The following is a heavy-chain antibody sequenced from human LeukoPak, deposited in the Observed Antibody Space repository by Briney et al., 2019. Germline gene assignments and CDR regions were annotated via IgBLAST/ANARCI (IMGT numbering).Heavy chain of an antibody. Sequence: AGGSLRLSCAASGFTFSDYYMSWIRQAPGKGLEWIGSIYYSGSTYYNPSLKSRVTISVDTSKNQFSLKLSSVTAADTAVYYCATARYLRIMNWFDPWGQGTLVTVSS. CDR3: ATARYLRIMNWFDP. V-gene: IGHV4-59*05. J-gene: IGHJ5*02. CDR1: GFTFSDYY. CDR2: IYYSGST. D-gene: IGHD3-9*01.